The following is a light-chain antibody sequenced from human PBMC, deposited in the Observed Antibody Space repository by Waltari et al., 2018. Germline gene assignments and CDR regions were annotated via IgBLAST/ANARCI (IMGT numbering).Light chain of an antibody. V-gene: IGLV2-14*03. Sequence: QSALTQPASVSGSPGQSITISCTGTSRDIGGYVYVSWYQQYPGKAPKLIIYDVIYRPAVVSSRVSGSKSGNTASLTISGLQAEDEANYYCCSYTSASTLGVFGGGTKLTVL. CDR3: CSYTSASTLGV. J-gene: IGLJ3*02. CDR2: DVI. CDR1: SRDIGGYVY.